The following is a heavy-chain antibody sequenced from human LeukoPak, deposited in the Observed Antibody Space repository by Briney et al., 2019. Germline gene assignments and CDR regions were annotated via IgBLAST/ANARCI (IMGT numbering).Heavy chain of an antibody. CDR3: ARRYGDYGDYYYYGMDV. D-gene: IGHD4-17*01. Sequence: SGGSLRLSCAASGFTFSNFAMSWVRQAPGKGLEWVSSISSSSSYIYYADSVKGRFTISGDNAKNSLYLQMNSLRAEDTAVYYCARRYGDYGDYYYYGMDVWGQGTTVTVSS. V-gene: IGHV3-21*01. CDR1: GFTFSNFA. CDR2: ISSSSSYI. J-gene: IGHJ6*02.